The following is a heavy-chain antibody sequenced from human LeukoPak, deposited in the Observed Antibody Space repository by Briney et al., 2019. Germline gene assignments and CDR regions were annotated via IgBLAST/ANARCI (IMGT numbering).Heavy chain of an antibody. Sequence: SETLSLTCTVSGDSISNYYWSWIRQPPGKGLEWIGCIYYSGSTNYNPSLKSRVTISVDTSKNQFSLKLNSVTAADTAVYYCARSLGRNCSGGSCPNWFDPWGQGTLVTVSS. D-gene: IGHD2-15*01. CDR2: IYYSGST. CDR1: GDSISNYY. J-gene: IGHJ5*02. CDR3: ARSLGRNCSGGSCPNWFDP. V-gene: IGHV4-59*01.